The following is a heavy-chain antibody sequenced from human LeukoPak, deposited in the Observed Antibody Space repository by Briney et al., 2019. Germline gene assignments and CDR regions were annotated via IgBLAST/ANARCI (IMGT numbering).Heavy chain of an antibody. CDR2: IYYSGST. CDR1: GGSISSYY. Sequence: SETLSLTCTVSGGSISSYYWSWIRQPPGKGLEWIGHIYYSGSTNYNPSLKSRVTISVDTSKNQFSLKLSSVTAADTAVYYCARVGYAKEIDYWGQGTLVTVSS. CDR3: ARVGYAKEIDY. J-gene: IGHJ4*02. V-gene: IGHV4-59*01. D-gene: IGHD2-2*01.